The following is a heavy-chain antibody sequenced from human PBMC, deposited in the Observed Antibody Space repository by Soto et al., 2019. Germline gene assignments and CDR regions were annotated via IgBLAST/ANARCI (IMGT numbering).Heavy chain of an antibody. J-gene: IGHJ5*02. CDR2: IYYSGST. D-gene: IGHD3-22*01. CDR1: GGSIISYY. Sequence: SETLSLTCTVSGGSIISYYWSWTLQPPWKGLEWIGYIYYSGSTNYNPSLKSRVTISVDTSKNQFSLKLSSVTAADTAVYYCARDGNYYDSSDYYYDNWFDPWGQGTLVTVSS. V-gene: IGHV4-59*01. CDR3: ARDGNYYDSSDYYYDNWFDP.